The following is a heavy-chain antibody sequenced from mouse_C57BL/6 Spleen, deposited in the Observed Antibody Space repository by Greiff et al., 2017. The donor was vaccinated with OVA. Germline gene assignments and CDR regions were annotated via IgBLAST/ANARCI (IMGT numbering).Heavy chain of an antibody. J-gene: IGHJ4*01. D-gene: IGHD1-1*01. CDR1: GYTFTDYN. CDR3: AKDYGSSYGYAMDY. V-gene: IGHV1-22*01. CDR2: INPNNGGT. Sequence: EVHLVESGPELVKPGASVKMSCKASGYTFTDYNMHWVKQSHGKSLEWIGYINPNNGGTSYNQKFKGKATLTVNKSSSTAYMELRSLTSEDSAVYYCAKDYGSSYGYAMDYWGQGTSVTVSS.